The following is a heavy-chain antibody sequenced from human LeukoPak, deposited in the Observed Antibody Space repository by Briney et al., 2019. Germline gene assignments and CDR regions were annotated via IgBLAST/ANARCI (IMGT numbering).Heavy chain of an antibody. CDR3: ARDCSGGSCYVYYGMDV. V-gene: IGHV1-18*01. CDR2: ISAYNGNT. D-gene: IGHD2-15*01. Sequence: ASVKVSCKASGYTFTSYDFYWVRQATGQGLEWMGWISAYNGNTNYAQKLQGRVTMTTDTSTSTAYMELRSLRSDDTAVYYCARDCSGGSCYVYYGMDVWGQGTTVIVSS. CDR1: GYTFTSYD. J-gene: IGHJ6*02.